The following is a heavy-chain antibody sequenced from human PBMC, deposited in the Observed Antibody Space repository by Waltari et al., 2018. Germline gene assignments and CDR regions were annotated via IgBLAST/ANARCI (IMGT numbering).Heavy chain of an antibody. Sequence: EVQLVESGRGLVQTGGCLRLSCAASGFTFSSYDMHWVREVTGKRLEWVSAIASAAHTSFADSVTVRCTSCRENAKNSMYLQMNSLTAGDTAVYYCVKEGVPTPGNWYFDLWGRGTLVTVSS. V-gene: IGHV3-13*01. J-gene: IGHJ2*01. CDR3: VKEGVPTPGNWYFDL. CDR1: GFTFSSYD. D-gene: IGHD1-1*01. CDR2: IASAAHT.